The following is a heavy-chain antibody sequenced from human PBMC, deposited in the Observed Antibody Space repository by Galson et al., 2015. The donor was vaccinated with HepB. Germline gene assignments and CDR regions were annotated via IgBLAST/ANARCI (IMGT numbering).Heavy chain of an antibody. CDR1: GGTFSSYA. D-gene: IGHD3-22*01. V-gene: IGHV1-69*13. CDR2: IIPIFGTA. CDR3: AREHSPGYYDSSGTRGYYYYMDV. J-gene: IGHJ6*03. Sequence: SVKVSCKASGGTFSSYAISWVRQAPGQGLEWMGGIIPIFGTANYAQKFQGRVTITADESTSTAYMELSSLRSEDTAVYYCAREHSPGYYDSSGTRGYYYYMDVWGKGTTVTVSS.